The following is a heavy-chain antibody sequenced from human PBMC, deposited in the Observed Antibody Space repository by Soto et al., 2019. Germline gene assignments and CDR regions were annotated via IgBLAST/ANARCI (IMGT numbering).Heavy chain of an antibody. CDR2: ISGSGGST. V-gene: IGHV3-23*01. CDR1: GFTFSSYA. J-gene: IGHJ6*04. CDR3: AKEGIVVVPAARSRVLDV. D-gene: IGHD2-2*01. Sequence: EVQLLESGGGLVQPGGSLRLSCAASGFTFSSYAMSWVRQAPGKGLEWVSAISGSGGSTYYADSVKGRFTISRDNSKNTLYLQMNSLRAEDTAVYYCAKEGIVVVPAARSRVLDVWGKGTTVTVSS.